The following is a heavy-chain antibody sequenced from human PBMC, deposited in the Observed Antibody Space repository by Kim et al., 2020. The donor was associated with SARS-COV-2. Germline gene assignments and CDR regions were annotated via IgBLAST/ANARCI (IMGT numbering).Heavy chain of an antibody. CDR1: GYTFTSYG. CDR3: ARSTFGGSYYYGMDV. CDR2: ISAYNGNT. Sequence: ASVKVSCKASGYTFTSYGISWVRQAPGQGLEWMGWISAYNGNTNYAQKLQGRVTMTTDTSTSTAYMELRSLRSDDTAVYYCARSTFGGSYYYGMDVWGQGTTVTVSS. D-gene: IGHD3-10*01. J-gene: IGHJ6*02. V-gene: IGHV1-18*01.